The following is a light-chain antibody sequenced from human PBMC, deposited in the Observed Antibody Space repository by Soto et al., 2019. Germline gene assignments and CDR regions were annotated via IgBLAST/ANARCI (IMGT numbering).Light chain of an antibody. V-gene: IGLV2-23*01. J-gene: IGLJ1*01. CDR2: EGN. CDR1: SSDVGNYNR. CDR3: CPKAGTPVFYV. Sequence: QSALTQPASVSGSPGQSITISCTGTSSDVGNYNRVSWYQQHPGKAPKLMIYEGNKRPSGVSNRFSGSNSGNTASLTISGLQAEDEADYYCCPKAGTPVFYVFGTGTKLTVL.